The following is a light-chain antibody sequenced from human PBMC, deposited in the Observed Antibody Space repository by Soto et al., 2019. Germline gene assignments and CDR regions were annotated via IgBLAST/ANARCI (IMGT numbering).Light chain of an antibody. V-gene: IGLV2-11*01. CDR1: SSDVGGYNY. CDR3: CSYAGSQV. Sequence: QSVLTQPRSVSGSPGQSVTISCTGTSSDVGGYNYVSWYQQHPGKAPKLMIYDVSKRPSGVPDRFSGSKSGNTASLTISGLQAEDEADYYCCSYAGSQVFGTGTKVPVL. CDR2: DVS. J-gene: IGLJ1*01.